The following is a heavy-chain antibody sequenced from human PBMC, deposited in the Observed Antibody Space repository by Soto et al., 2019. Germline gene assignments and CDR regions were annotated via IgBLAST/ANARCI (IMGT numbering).Heavy chain of an antibody. CDR1: GISLSNARTG. J-gene: IGHJ4*02. Sequence: QVTLKESGPVLVKPTEPLTLTCTVSGISLSNARTGVSWIRQPPGKALEWLAHIFSNDEKSYSTSLKSRLTISKDTSKSQVVLTMTNVDPVDTATYYCGRILRNNHHPPDYWGQGTLVTVSS. CDR2: IFSNDEK. CDR3: GRILRNNHHPPDY. V-gene: IGHV2-26*01.